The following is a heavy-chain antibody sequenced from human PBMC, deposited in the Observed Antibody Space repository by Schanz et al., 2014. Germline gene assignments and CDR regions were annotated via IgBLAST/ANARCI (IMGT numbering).Heavy chain of an antibody. CDR3: VRDTDYHFDY. Sequence: EVQLVESGGGFVQPGGSLRLSCAASGFTFSDSWMHWVRQAPGKGLVWVSRTSNDGSFTTFADSVKGQFTISRDNAKNTLYLQMNSLRAEDTAVYYCVRDTDYHFDYWGQGTLVTVSS. CDR2: TSNDGSFT. D-gene: IGHD4-17*01. V-gene: IGHV3-74*01. J-gene: IGHJ4*02. CDR1: GFTFSDSW.